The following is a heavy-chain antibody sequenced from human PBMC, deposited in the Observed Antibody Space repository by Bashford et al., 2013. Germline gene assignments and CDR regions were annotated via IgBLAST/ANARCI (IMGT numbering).Heavy chain of an antibody. D-gene: IGHD6-13*01. CDR1: GYSFIHYY. CDR3: ARAGWSGTWYPWYFDY. CDR2: INPNSGAT. J-gene: IGHJ4*02. V-gene: IGHV1-2*02. Sequence: ASVKVSCKSSGYSFIHYYMHWVRQAPGQGLEWMGWINPNSGATNFAQKFQGRVTITRDTAITTAFMEVSSLKSDDTAVYYCARAGWSGTWYPWYFDYWGQGPWSPSPQ.